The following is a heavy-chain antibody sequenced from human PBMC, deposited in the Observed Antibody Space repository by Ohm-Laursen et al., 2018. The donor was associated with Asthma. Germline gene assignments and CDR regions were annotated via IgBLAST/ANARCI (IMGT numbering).Heavy chain of an antibody. CDR1: GFTFVDYA. CDR2: ISWNSGSI. CDR3: AKDISRQQLVLLVY. D-gene: IGHD6-13*01. Sequence: SLRLSCAASGFTFVDYAMHWVRQAPGKGLDWVSGISWNSGSIGYADSVKGRFTISRDNAKNSLYLQMNSLRAEDTALYYCAKDISRQQLVLLVYWGQGTLVTVSS. V-gene: IGHV3-9*01. J-gene: IGHJ4*02.